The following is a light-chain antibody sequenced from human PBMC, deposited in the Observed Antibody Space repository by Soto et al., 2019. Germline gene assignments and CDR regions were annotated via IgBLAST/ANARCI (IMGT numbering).Light chain of an antibody. CDR1: QSVSRSH. Sequence: EIVLTQSPGTLSLSPGERATLSCRASQSVSRSHLAWFQQKPGQAPRLLIYGASNRATGIPARVSGSGSGTDFTLTINRLEPEDFAVYYCQQRSNWPGITFGQGTRLDIK. V-gene: IGKV3D-20*02. CDR2: GAS. CDR3: QQRSNWPGIT. J-gene: IGKJ5*01.